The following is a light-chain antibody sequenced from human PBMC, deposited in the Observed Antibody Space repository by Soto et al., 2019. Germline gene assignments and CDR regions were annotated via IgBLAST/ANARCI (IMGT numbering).Light chain of an antibody. CDR3: QQTYTTTEIT. CDR1: QSISIY. Sequence: DIQVTQSPSSLFASVGNRVTITCRASQSISIYVNWYQLKPGKAPNLLMYGASYLKSGVPTRRSGSGSGTDFTLTISRLQPEHYASYYCQQTYTTTEITFGQGTRME. CDR2: GAS. V-gene: IGKV1-39*01. J-gene: IGKJ5*01.